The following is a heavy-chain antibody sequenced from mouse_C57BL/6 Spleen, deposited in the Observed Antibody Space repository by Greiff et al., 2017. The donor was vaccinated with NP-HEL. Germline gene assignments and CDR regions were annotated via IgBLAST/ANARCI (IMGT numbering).Heavy chain of an antibody. Sequence: QVQLQQSGPELVKPGASVKISCKASGYAFSSSWMNWVKQRPGKGLEWIGRIYPGDGDTNYNGKFKGKATLTADKSSSTAYMQLSSLTSEDSAVYFCARGTVVARVDYWGQGTTLTVSS. D-gene: IGHD1-1*01. CDR2: IYPGDGDT. CDR1: GYAFSSSW. J-gene: IGHJ2*01. CDR3: ARGTVVARVDY. V-gene: IGHV1-82*01.